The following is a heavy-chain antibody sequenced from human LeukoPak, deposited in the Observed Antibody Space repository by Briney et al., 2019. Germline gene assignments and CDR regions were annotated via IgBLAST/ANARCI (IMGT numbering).Heavy chain of an antibody. V-gene: IGHV4-38-2*02. J-gene: IGHJ5*02. D-gene: IGHD3-3*01. CDR2: ISHSGRT. CDR3: ARDHLANLASRLFDP. CDR1: GDPISSDYY. Sequence: SETLSLTCTVSGDPISSDYYWGWIRQPPGKGLEWIGSISHSGRTYYNPSLKSRVTISVDTSKNQFSLKLSSVTAADTAVYYCARDHLANLASRLFDPWGQGTLVTVSS.